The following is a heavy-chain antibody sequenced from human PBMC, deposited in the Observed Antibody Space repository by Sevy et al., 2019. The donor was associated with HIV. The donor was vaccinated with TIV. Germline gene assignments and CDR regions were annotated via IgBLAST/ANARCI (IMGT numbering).Heavy chain of an antibody. CDR3: AKVSEDIVVVPAAMRRGENWFDP. V-gene: IGHV3-30*02. D-gene: IGHD2-2*01. CDR1: GFTFSGYG. CDR2: IRYDGSNK. J-gene: IGHJ5*02. Sequence: GGSLRLSCAASGFTFSGYGMHWVRQAPGKGLEWVAFIRYDGSNKYYADSVKGRFTISRDNSKNTLYLQMNSLRAEDTAVYYCAKVSEDIVVVPAAMRRGENWFDPWGQGTLVTVSS.